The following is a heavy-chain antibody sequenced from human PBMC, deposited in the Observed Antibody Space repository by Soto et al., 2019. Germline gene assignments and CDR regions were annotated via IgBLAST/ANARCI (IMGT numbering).Heavy chain of an antibody. CDR2: ISYDGSNK. CDR3: ARDLGTNFWSGYPTYYGMDV. D-gene: IGHD3-3*01. Sequence: GGSLRLSCAASGFTFSSYAMHWVRQAPGKGLEWVAVISYDGSNKYYADSVKGRFTISRDNSKNTLYLQMNSLRAEDTAVYYCARDLGTNFWSGYPTYYGMDVWGQGTTVTVSS. CDR1: GFTFSSYA. J-gene: IGHJ6*02. V-gene: IGHV3-30-3*01.